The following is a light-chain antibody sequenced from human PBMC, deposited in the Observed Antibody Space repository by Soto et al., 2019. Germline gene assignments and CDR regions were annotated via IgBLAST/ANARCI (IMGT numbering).Light chain of an antibody. V-gene: IGKV3-11*01. CDR3: QQRSNGPPKT. CDR1: QSVSSY. J-gene: IGKJ4*01. Sequence: EIVLTQSPATLSLSPGERATLSCRASQSVSSYLAWYQQKPGQAPRLLIYDASNRATGIPARFSGSGSATDFTVTISSLEPEDFAVDYCQQRSNGPPKTFGGGNKVESK. CDR2: DAS.